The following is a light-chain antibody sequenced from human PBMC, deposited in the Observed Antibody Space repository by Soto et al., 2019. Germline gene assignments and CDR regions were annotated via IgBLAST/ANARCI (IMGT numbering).Light chain of an antibody. CDR1: SSNIGNNY. V-gene: IGLV1-51*01. CDR3: GSWDSSLSVVI. Sequence: QSALTQPPSVSAAPGQKVTISCSGSSSNIGNNYVSWYEQLPGTAPKLLIYDNNKRPSGIPDRFSGSKSGTSATLGITGLQSGDEADYYCGSWDSSLSVVIFGGGTMLTVL. CDR2: DNN. J-gene: IGLJ2*01.